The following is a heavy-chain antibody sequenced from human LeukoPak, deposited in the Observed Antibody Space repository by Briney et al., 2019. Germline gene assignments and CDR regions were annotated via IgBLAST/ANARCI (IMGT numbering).Heavy chain of an antibody. J-gene: IGHJ4*02. Sequence: SETLSLTCAAYGGSFSGYYWSWIRQPPGKGLEWIGEINHSGSTNYNPSLKSRVTISVDTSKNQFSLKLSSVTAADTAVYYCARLTGAPDYWGQGTLVTVSS. D-gene: IGHD1-1*01. CDR2: INHSGST. CDR3: ARLTGAPDY. V-gene: IGHV4-34*01. CDR1: GGSFSGYY.